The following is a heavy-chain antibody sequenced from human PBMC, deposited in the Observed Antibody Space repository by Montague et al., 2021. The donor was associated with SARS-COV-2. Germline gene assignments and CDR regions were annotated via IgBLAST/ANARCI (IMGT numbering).Heavy chain of an antibody. D-gene: IGHD6-13*01. J-gene: IGHJ5*02. CDR3: FLYSSSSRWFDP. CDR2: IYYSGST. V-gene: IGHV4-39*01. CDR1: GGSISSSSYY. Sequence: SETLSLTCTVPGGSISSSSYYWGWIRQPPGKGLEWIGSIYYSGSTYYNPSLKSRVTISVDTSKNQFSLKLSSVTAADTAVYYCFLYSSSSRWFDPWGQGTLVTVSS.